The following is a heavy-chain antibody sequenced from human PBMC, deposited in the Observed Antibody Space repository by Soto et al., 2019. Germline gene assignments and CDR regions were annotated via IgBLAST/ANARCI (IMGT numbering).Heavy chain of an antibody. CDR3: ARGVLH. CDR2: IFNTGST. V-gene: IGHV4-31*03. Sequence: QVQLQESGPGLVKPSQTLSLTCTVSGGSISSGGYSWSWIRQHPGKGLEWIGYIFNTGSTSYHPSLKSRVTISVATSKTQFSLKVRSVTAADTAVKYCARGVLHWRQGTLVTVSS. J-gene: IGHJ4*02. CDR1: GGSISSGGYS.